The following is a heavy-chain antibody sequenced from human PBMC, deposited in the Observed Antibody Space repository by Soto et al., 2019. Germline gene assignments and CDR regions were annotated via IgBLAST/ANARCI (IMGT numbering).Heavy chain of an antibody. D-gene: IGHD3-10*01. V-gene: IGHV4-30-4*01. CDR3: ATEESSSGSYYNGPFDY. CDR2: IYYSGST. CDR1: GGSISSGDYY. J-gene: IGHJ4*02. Sequence: PSETLSLTCTVSGGSISSGDYYWSWIRQPPGKGLEWIGYIYYSGSTYYNPSLKSRVTISVDTSKNQFSLKLSSVTAADTAVYYCATEESSSGSYYNGPFDYWGQGTLVTVSS.